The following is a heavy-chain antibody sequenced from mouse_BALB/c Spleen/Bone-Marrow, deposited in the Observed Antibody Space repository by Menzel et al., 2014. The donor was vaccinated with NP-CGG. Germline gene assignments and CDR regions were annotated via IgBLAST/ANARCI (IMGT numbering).Heavy chain of an antibody. V-gene: IGHV7-3*02. CDR1: GFTFSDYY. CDR2: IRNKANGYTT. Sequence: EVQLQESGGGLVQPGGSLRLSCATSGFTFSDYYMSWVRQPPGKALEWLGFIRNKANGYTTEYSASVKGRFTISRDNSQSILYLQMNTLRAEDSATYYCARDTNNWNYYWYCDVWGAGTTVTVSS. D-gene: IGHD1-3*01. CDR3: ARDTNNWNYYWYCDV. J-gene: IGHJ1*01.